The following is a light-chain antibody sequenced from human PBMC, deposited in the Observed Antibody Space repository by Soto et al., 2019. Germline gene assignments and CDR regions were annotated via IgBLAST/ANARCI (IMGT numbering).Light chain of an antibody. CDR1: SSDVGSYNL. CDR2: EGS. J-gene: IGLJ1*01. Sequence: QSVLTQPASVSGSPGQSITISCTGTSSDVGSYNLVSWYQQHPGKAPKLMIYEGSKRPSGVSNRFSGSKSGNTASLTISGLQADDEADYYCCSYAGSSTYVFGTGTK. CDR3: CSYAGSSTYV. V-gene: IGLV2-23*01.